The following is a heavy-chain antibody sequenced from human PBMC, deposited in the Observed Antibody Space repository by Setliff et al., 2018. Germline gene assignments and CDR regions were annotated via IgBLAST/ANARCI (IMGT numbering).Heavy chain of an antibody. CDR1: GDSISRAKYY. V-gene: IGHV4-61*02. CDR3: ARAPRYFDPTGSYFDY. CDR2: IYTDGST. Sequence: SETLSLTCTVSGDSISRAKYYWSWIRQSAGKGLECIGRIYTDGSTKYNPSLNSRVTLLIDTAKNQISLRLSSVTAADTAVYYCARAPRYFDPTGSYFDYWGQGTLVTVSS. J-gene: IGHJ4*02. D-gene: IGHD3-9*01.